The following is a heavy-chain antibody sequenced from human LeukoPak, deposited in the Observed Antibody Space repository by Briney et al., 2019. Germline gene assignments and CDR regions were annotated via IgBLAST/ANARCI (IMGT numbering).Heavy chain of an antibody. CDR2: IYHSGRT. CDR1: GGSISSSSYY. Sequence: SETLSLTCTVSGGSISSSSYYWGWIRQPPGKGLEWIGSIYHSGRTYYNPSLKRRVTISVDTSKNQFSLKLRSVTAADTAVYYCARQEVYCSSTSCYARGYSYGTFFDYWGQGTLVTVSS. D-gene: IGHD2-2*01. J-gene: IGHJ4*02. CDR3: ARQEVYCSSTSCYARGYSYGTFFDY. V-gene: IGHV4-39*01.